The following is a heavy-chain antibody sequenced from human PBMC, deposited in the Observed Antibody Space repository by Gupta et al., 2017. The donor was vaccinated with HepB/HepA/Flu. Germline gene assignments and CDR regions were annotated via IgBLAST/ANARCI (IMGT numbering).Heavy chain of an antibody. Sequence: QLQLQESGPGLVKHSETRSLTCSVSGRSISSRSYFWGWLRQPPGKGLEWIGTMYYTGITYYNTSLKSRVTISVDTSKNQFSLKLTSVTAADTAVYYCARLSAWGALATLDYWGQGTLVTVSS. J-gene: IGHJ4*02. CDR2: MYYTGIT. CDR1: GRSISSRSYF. V-gene: IGHV4-39*01. CDR3: ARLSAWGALATLDY. D-gene: IGHD3-16*01.